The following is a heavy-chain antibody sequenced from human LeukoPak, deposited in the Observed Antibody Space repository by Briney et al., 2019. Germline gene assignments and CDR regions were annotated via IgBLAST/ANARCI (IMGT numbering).Heavy chain of an antibody. D-gene: IGHD6-6*01. J-gene: IGHJ6*03. Sequence: PGGSLRLSCAASGFTFDDYAMHWVRQAPGKGLEWVSLISWDGGSTYYADSVKGRFTISRDNSKNSLYLQMNSLRAEDTALYYCAKVGRSSSLSRYYYYMDVWGKGTTVTVSS. CDR1: GFTFDDYA. CDR2: ISWDGGST. V-gene: IGHV3-43D*03. CDR3: AKVGRSSSLSRYYYYMDV.